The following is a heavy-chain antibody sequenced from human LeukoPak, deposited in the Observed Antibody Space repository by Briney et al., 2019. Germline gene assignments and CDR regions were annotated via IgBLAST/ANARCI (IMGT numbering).Heavy chain of an antibody. J-gene: IGHJ5*02. V-gene: IGHV1-2*02. CDR2: INPNNGNT. Sequence: GASVKVSCKASGYIFTGFYMHWVRQAPGQGPEWMGWINPNNGNTKYAQKFHDRVTMTRDTSLTTAYMELTRLTSDDTAFYYCARNGQLLSGGNWFDPWGQGALVTVSS. CDR1: GYIFTGFY. D-gene: IGHD2-2*01. CDR3: ARNGQLLSGGNWFDP.